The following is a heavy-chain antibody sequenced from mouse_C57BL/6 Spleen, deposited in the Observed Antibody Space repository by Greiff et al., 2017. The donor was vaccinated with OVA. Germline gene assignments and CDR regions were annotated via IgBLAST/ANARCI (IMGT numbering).Heavy chain of an antibody. CDR1: GYTFTDYE. Sequence: VQLQQSGAELVRPGASVTLSCKASGYTFTDYEMHWVKQTPVHGLEWIGAIDPETGGTAFNQKFKGKAILTADKSSSTAYMELRSLTSEDSAVYYCTRGGFGSGSSPYYAMDYWGQGTSVTVSS. D-gene: IGHD1-1*01. J-gene: IGHJ4*01. CDR2: IDPETGGT. CDR3: TRGGFGSGSSPYYAMDY. V-gene: IGHV1-15*01.